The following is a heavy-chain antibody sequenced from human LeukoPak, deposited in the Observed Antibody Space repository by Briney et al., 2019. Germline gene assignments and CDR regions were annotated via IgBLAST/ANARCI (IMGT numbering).Heavy chain of an antibody. CDR1: GGSFSGYY. Sequence: PSETLSLTCAVYGGSFSGYYWSWIRQPSGKGLEWIGEINHSGSTNYNPSLKSRVTISVDTSKNQFSLKLSSVTAADTAVYYCARVKGSSWYVGDYWGQGTLVTVSS. CDR3: ARVKGSSWYVGDY. CDR2: INHSGST. D-gene: IGHD6-13*01. J-gene: IGHJ4*02. V-gene: IGHV4-34*01.